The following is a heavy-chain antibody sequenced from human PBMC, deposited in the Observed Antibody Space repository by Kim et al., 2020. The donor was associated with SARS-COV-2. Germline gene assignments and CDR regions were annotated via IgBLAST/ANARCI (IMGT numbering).Heavy chain of an antibody. CDR3: AREAPTYYYGSGLYGMDV. D-gene: IGHD3-10*01. CDR1: GGTFSSYT. J-gene: IGHJ6*02. CDR2: IIPILGIA. Sequence: SVKVSCKASGGTFSSYTISWVRQAPGQGLEWMGRIIPILGIANYAQKFQGRVTITADKSTSTAYMELSSLRSEDTAVYYCAREAPTYYYGSGLYGMDVWGQGTTVTASS. V-gene: IGHV1-69*04.